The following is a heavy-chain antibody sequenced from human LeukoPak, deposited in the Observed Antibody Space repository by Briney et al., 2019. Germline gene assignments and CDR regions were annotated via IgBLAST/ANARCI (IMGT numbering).Heavy chain of an antibody. V-gene: IGHV3-23*01. Sequence: GGSLRLSCAASGFTFSSYAMSWVRQAPGKGLEWVSAISGSGGSTYYADSVKGRFTISRDNSKNTLYLQINSLRAEDTAVYYCAKAAYSSGWSTKFDYWGQGTLVTVSS. CDR1: GFTFSSYA. J-gene: IGHJ4*02. CDR2: ISGSGGST. D-gene: IGHD6-19*01. CDR3: AKAAYSSGWSTKFDY.